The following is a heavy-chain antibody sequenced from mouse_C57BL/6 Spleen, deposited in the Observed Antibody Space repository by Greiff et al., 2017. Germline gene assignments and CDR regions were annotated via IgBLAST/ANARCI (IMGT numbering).Heavy chain of an antibody. V-gene: IGHV1-53*01. Sequence: QVQLQQPGTELVKPGASVKLSCKASGYTFTSYWMHWVKQRPGQGLEWIGNINPSNGGTNYNAKFKSKATLTVDNASSTAYMQLSRLTSEDSAVYYCARCYYGYAYDAMDYWGQGTSVTVSS. CDR2: INPSNGGT. CDR1: GYTFTSYW. CDR3: ARCYYGYAYDAMDY. J-gene: IGHJ4*01. D-gene: IGHD2-2*01.